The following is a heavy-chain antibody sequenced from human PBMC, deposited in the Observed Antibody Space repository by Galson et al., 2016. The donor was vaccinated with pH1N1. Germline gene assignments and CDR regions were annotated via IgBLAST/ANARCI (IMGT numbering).Heavy chain of an antibody. Sequence: SLRLSCAASDFTFSSYEMSWVRQAPGKGLEWVAYISSSGSAIYYADSVEGRFTISRENAGNSLYPQMNSLRAEDTAIYYCSKGGSLSLPHDAFDIWGQGTMVTVSS. CDR1: DFTFSSYE. CDR3: SKGGSLSLPHDAFDI. J-gene: IGHJ3*02. CDR2: ISSSGSAI. V-gene: IGHV3-48*03.